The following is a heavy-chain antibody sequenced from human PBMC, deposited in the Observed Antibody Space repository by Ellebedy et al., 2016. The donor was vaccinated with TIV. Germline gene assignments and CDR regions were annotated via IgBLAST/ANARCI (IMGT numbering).Heavy chain of an antibody. J-gene: IGHJ4*02. CDR1: GFTFDDYG. V-gene: IGHV3-20*04. Sequence: PGGSLRLSCAASGFTFDDYGMSWVRQAPGKGLEWVSGINWNGGSTYYADSVKGRFTISRDNSKNTLYLQMNSLRAEDTAVYYCAINRQGLDYWGQGTLVTVSS. CDR3: AINRQGLDY. D-gene: IGHD1-14*01. CDR2: INWNGGST.